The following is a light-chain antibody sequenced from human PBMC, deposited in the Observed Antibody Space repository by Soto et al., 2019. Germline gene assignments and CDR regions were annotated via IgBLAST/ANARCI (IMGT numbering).Light chain of an antibody. V-gene: IGKV3-15*01. Sequence: EILMTQSPDTLSVSPGERVTLSCRASRTVSNRLAWYQQKPGQAPRLLIYGASTRATGIPARFSGSGSGTEFTLTISSLQSEDFEIYYCQQYNNWPITFGQGTRLEIK. CDR1: RTVSNR. J-gene: IGKJ5*01. CDR3: QQYNNWPIT. CDR2: GAS.